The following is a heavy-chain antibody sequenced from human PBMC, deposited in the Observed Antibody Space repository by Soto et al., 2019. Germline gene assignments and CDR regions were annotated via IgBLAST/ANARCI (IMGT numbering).Heavy chain of an antibody. CDR1: GYTFTSYG. CDR3: ARPFFPQWRKPIYDACDI. J-gene: IGHJ3*02. D-gene: IGHD6-19*01. Sequence: ASVKVSCKASGYTFTSYGISWVRQAPGQGLEWMGWISAYNGNTNYAQKLQGRVTMTTDTSTSTAYMELRSLRSDDTAVYYCARPFFPQWRKPIYDACDIWSQGTMVTVSS. CDR2: ISAYNGNT. V-gene: IGHV1-18*01.